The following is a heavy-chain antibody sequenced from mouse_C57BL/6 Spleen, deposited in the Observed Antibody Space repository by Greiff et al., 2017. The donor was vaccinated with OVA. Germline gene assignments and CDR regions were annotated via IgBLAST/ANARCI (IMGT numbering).Heavy chain of an antibody. CDR2: ISSGSSTR. CDR1: GFTFSDYG. CDR3: ARRGRDYAMDY. J-gene: IGHJ4*01. V-gene: IGHV5-17*01. Sequence: DVKLVESGGGLVKPGGSLKLSCAASGFTFSDYGMHWVRQAPEKGLEWVAYISSGSSTRYYADTVKGRFTLSRNKTKNTLFMQMTSLRSEDTALYYCARRGRDYAMDYWGQGTTVTVSS.